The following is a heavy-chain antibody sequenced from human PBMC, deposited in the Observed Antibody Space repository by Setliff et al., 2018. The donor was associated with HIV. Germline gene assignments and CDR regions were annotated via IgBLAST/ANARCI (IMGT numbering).Heavy chain of an antibody. Sequence: GASVKVSCKASGYSFTAYYIHFVRQAPGQGLEWMGWIQTNSGGTKSAQKFQGRVTMTRDTSISTAYMELNSLTSDDTAVYYCARGHDYGGNDFFDNWGQGTLVTVSS. CDR2: IQTNSGGT. CDR1: GYSFTAYY. D-gene: IGHD2-15*01. CDR3: ARGHDYGGNDFFDN. V-gene: IGHV1-2*02. J-gene: IGHJ4*02.